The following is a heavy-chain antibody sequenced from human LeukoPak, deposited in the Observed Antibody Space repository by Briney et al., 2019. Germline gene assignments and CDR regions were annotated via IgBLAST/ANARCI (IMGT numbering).Heavy chain of an antibody. CDR1: GGSISSYY. D-gene: IGHD2/OR15-2a*01. J-gene: IGHJ4*02. CDR2: IYTSGST. CDR3: ARHFSAAPPDY. V-gene: IGHV4-4*09. Sequence: SETLSLTCTVPGGSISSYYWSWIRQPPGKGLEWIGYIYTSGSTNYNPSLKSRVTISVDTSKNQFSLKLSSVTAADTAVYYCARHFSAAPPDYWGQGTLVTVSS.